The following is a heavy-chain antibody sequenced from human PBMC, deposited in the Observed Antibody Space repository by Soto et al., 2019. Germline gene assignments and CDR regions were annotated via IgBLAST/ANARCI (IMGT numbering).Heavy chain of an antibody. CDR3: AKHLHYDSGWRLHN. CDR1: EFSFSSYA. V-gene: IGHV3-23*01. Sequence: GGSLRLSCAASEFSFSSYAVSWVRQAPGKGLEWVSVFDGSVGHTYYTNSVKGRFTISSDNSKNTLYLQMNSLKAEDTAVYFCAKHLHYDSGWRLHNWGQGPLVTV. D-gene: IGHD6-19*01. J-gene: IGHJ4*02. CDR2: FDGSVGHT.